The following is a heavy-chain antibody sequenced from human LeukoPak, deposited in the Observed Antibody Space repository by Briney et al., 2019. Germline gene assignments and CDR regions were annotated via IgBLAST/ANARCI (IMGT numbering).Heavy chain of an antibody. CDR1: GFTFSSYS. V-gene: IGHV3-21*01. D-gene: IGHD5-18*01. J-gene: IGHJ4*02. CDR2: ISSSSSYI. Sequence: PGGSLRLSCAASGFTFSSYSMNWVRLAPGKGLEWVSSISSSSSYIYYADSVKGRFTISRDNAKNSLYLQMNSLRAEDTAVYYCAREDTAMDHFDYWGQGTLVTVSS. CDR3: AREDTAMDHFDY.